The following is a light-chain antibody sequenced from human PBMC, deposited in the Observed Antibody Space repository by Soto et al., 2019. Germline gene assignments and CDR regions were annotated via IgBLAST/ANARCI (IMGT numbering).Light chain of an antibody. J-gene: IGLJ1*01. Sequence: QSALTQPASVSGSPGQSITISCTGSSSDVGGYNYVSWYQHLPGKAPELMIYDVSNRPSGVSNRFSGSKSGNTASPTISGLQAEDEDDYYCNSYTSSGTYVFGTGTKLTVL. CDR2: DVS. CDR3: NSYTSSGTYV. CDR1: SSDVGGYNY. V-gene: IGLV2-14*03.